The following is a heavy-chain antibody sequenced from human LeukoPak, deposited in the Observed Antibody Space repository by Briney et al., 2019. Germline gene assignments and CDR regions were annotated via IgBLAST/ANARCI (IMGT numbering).Heavy chain of an antibody. D-gene: IGHD4-17*01. Sequence: PGGSLRLSCAASGFTFSSYWMSWVRQAPGKGLEWVANIKQDGSEKYYVDSVKGRFTISRDNAKNSLYLQMNSLRAEDTAVYYCARDIPMNYGDYGVGSDYWGQGTLVTVSS. V-gene: IGHV3-7*05. CDR3: ARDIPMNYGDYGVGSDY. J-gene: IGHJ4*02. CDR2: IKQDGSEK. CDR1: GFTFSSYW.